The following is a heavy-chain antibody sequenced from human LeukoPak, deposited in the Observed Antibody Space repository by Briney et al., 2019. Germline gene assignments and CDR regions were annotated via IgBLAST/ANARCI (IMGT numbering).Heavy chain of an antibody. D-gene: IGHD1-26*01. J-gene: IGHJ4*02. CDR2: VYGDYNA. Sequence: GGSLRLSCAAYGFTVSSNYMAWVRQAPGKGLEWVSFVYGDYNAYYADSVKGRFTISRDNSANTLYLQMNSLRVEDTAVYYCARGIVGVIPIDYWGQGTLVTVSS. CDR3: ARGIVGVIPIDY. V-gene: IGHV3-53*01. CDR1: GFTVSSNY.